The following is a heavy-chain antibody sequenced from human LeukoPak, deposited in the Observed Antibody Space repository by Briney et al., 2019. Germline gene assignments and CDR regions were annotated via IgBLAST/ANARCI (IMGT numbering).Heavy chain of an antibody. CDR1: GFTFSSYE. Sequence: GGSLRLSCAASGFTFSSYEMNWVRQAPGKGLEWLSYSSNSGSTTKYADSVKGRFTISRDNAKNSLYLQMNGLRAEDTAVYYCARERMNAFDIWGQGTMVTVSS. V-gene: IGHV3-48*03. J-gene: IGHJ3*02. CDR2: SSNSGSTT. CDR3: ARERMNAFDI.